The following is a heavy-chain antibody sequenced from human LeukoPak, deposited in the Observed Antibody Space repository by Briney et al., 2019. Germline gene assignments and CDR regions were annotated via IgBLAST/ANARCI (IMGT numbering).Heavy chain of an antibody. J-gene: IGHJ3*02. CDR2: IYSGGNT. CDR1: GFTVSSNS. CDR3: APRGWYEDAFDI. D-gene: IGHD6-19*01. V-gene: IGHV3-53*01. Sequence: GGSLRLSCAASGFTVSSNSMSWVRQPPGKGLEWVSIIYSGGNTYYADSVKGRFTISRDNSKNTLYLQMNSLRAEDTAVYYCAPRGWYEDAFDIWGQGTMVTVSS.